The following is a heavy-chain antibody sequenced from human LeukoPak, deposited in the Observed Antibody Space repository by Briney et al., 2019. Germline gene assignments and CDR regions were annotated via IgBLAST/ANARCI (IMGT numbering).Heavy chain of an antibody. V-gene: IGHV1-18*01. Sequence: ASVKVSCKASGYTFTNYDITWVRQAPGQGLEWMGWINTYNGNTDYAQKLQGRVTMTTVTSTSTAYMELRSLRSDDTAMYFCAKRGSIVGFDYWGQGTLVTVSS. CDR3: AKRGSIVGFDY. CDR1: GYTFTNYD. D-gene: IGHD1-26*01. J-gene: IGHJ4*02. CDR2: INTYNGNT.